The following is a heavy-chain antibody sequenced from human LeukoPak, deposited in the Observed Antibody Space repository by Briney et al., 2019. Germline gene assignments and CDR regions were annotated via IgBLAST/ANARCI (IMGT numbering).Heavy chain of an antibody. CDR3: AREVSFGVAVAGTFDY. Sequence: GGSLRLSCAASGFTFSSYWMHWVRQAPGKGLVWVSRINSDGSSTSYADSVKGRFTISRDNAKNTLYLQMNSLRAEDTAVYYCAREVSFGVAVAGTFDYWGQGTLVTVSS. CDR1: GFTFSSYW. V-gene: IGHV3-74*01. D-gene: IGHD6-19*01. J-gene: IGHJ4*02. CDR2: INSDGSST.